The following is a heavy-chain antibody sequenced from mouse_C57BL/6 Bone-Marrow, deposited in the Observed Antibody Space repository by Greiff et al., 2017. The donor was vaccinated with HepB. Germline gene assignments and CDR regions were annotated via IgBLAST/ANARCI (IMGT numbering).Heavy chain of an antibody. Sequence: QVQLQQPGAELVKPGASVKLSCKASGYTFTSYWMQWVKQRPGQGLEWIGEIDPSDSYTNYNQKFKGKATLTVDTSSSTAYMQLSSLTSEDSAVYYCASYRGFAYWGQGTLVTVSA. CDR1: GYTFTSYW. V-gene: IGHV1-50*01. CDR2: IDPSDSYT. J-gene: IGHJ3*01. CDR3: ASYRGFAY.